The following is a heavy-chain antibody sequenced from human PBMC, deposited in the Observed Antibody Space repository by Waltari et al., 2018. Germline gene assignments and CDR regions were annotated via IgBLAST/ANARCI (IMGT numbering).Heavy chain of an antibody. CDR2: IIPILGTD. J-gene: IGHJ6*03. D-gene: IGHD2-8*01. CDR1: GGTFSSYA. Sequence: QVQLVQSGAEGKKPGSSVKVSCKASGGTFSSYAISWVRQAPGQGLEWMGRIIPILGTDNYAQKFQGRGTITADKSTSTAYMELSSLRAEDTAVYYCARDAARYCTNGVCYDYYYMDVWGKGTTVTISS. CDR3: ARDAARYCTNGVCYDYYYMDV. V-gene: IGHV1-69*13.